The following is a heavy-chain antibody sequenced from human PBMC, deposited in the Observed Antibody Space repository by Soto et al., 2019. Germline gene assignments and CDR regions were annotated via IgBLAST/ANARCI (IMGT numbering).Heavy chain of an antibody. D-gene: IGHD4-17*01. Sequence: PGGSLRLSCAASGFTFSSYSMNWVRQAPGKGLEWVSYISSSSSTIYYADSVKGRFTISRDNAKNSLYLQMNSLRDEDTDVYYCAIEPHDYGVLPYTWGYYYYGMDVWGQGTTVTVSS. J-gene: IGHJ6*02. V-gene: IGHV3-48*02. CDR2: ISSSSSTI. CDR1: GFTFSSYS. CDR3: AIEPHDYGVLPYTWGYYYYGMDV.